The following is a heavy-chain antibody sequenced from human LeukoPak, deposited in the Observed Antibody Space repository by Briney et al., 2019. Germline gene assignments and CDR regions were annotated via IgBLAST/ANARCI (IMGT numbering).Heavy chain of an antibody. J-gene: IGHJ5*02. CDR2: IIPIFGTA. Sequence: GASVKVSCKASGYIFSNYGITWVRQAPGQGLEWMGGIIPIFGTANYAQKFQGRVTITTDESTSTAYMELSSLRSEDTAVYYCARGRGYYYDSSGYYPTRGWFDPWGQGTLATVSS. V-gene: IGHV1-69*05. CDR3: ARGRGYYYDSSGYYPTRGWFDP. D-gene: IGHD3-22*01. CDR1: GYIFSNYG.